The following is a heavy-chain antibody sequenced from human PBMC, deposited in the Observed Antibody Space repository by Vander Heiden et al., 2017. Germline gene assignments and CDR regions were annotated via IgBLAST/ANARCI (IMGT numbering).Heavy chain of an antibody. V-gene: IGHV3-30-3*01. CDR1: GFSFSTYA. CDR3: AREPRQTVGVPTYYFDF. J-gene: IGHJ4*02. D-gene: IGHD4-4*01. Sequence: QVQLVESGGGVVKPGRSLRLSCAGPGFSFSTYAIHWFRQSPDRGLEWVAVVAYDGISKYYAASVRGRFTISRDNSENKLYLEVNGLGPEDSALYYCAREPRQTVGVPTYYFDFWGQGTLVTVSS. CDR2: VAYDGISK.